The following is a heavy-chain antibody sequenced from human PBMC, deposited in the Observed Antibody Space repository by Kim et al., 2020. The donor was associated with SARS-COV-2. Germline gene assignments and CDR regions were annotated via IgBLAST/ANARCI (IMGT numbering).Heavy chain of an antibody. CDR2: ISYDGNQQ. V-gene: IGHV3-30*18. J-gene: IGHJ4*02. D-gene: IGHD2-15*01. CDR3: AKRKDGSNYYFDY. CDR1: GFTFKSYG. Sequence: GGSLRLSCAASGFTFKSYGMHWVRQAPGKGLEWVAVISYDGNQQYYADSVKGRFTISRDNSKNTLYLQMYSLGVEDTAVYYCAKRKDGSNYYFDYWGQGT.